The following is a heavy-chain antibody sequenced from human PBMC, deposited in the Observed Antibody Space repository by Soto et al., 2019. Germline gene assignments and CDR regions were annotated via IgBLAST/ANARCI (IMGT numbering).Heavy chain of an antibody. CDR1: GFTFSSYW. V-gene: IGHV3-74*01. J-gene: IGHJ5*02. D-gene: IGHD3-9*01. CDR2: INSDGSST. Sequence: GGSLSLSCAASGFTFSSYWMHWVRQAPGKGLVWVSRINSDGSSTSYADSVKGRFTISRDNAKNTLYLQMNSLRAEDTAVYYCARVLTRAQGPNWFDPWGQGTLVTVSS. CDR3: ARVLTRAQGPNWFDP.